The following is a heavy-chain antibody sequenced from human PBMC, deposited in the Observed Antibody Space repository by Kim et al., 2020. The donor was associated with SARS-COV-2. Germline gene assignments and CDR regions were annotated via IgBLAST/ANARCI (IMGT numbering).Heavy chain of an antibody. Sequence: SVKVSCKASGGTFSSYAISWVRQAPGQGLEWMGRIIPILGIANYAQKFQGRVTITADKSTSTAYMELSSLRSEDTAVYYCASGVGASRDSAFDIWGQGTMVTVSS. CDR1: GGTFSSYA. CDR3: ASGVGASRDSAFDI. D-gene: IGHD1-26*01. J-gene: IGHJ3*02. CDR2: IIPILGIA. V-gene: IGHV1-69*04.